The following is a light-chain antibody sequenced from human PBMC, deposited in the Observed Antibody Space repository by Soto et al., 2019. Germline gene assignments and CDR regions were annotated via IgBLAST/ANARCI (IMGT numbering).Light chain of an antibody. CDR2: GAS. Sequence: EIVMTQSPATLSVSPGERATLSCRAGQNIHTNLAWYQQKPGQAPRLLFYGASTGATGLPARFSGSGSGTEFTLTINSLQSEDFAVYYCQQYNNWPQTFGQGTKVDIK. J-gene: IGKJ1*01. V-gene: IGKV3-15*01. CDR3: QQYNNWPQT. CDR1: QNIHTN.